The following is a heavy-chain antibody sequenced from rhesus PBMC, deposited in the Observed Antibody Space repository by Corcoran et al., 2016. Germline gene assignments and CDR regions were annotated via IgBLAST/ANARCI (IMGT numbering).Heavy chain of an antibody. Sequence: EVQLVETGGGLVQPGGSLKLSCAASGFTFSSYGMSWVRQAPGKGLEWVSAINSGGGSTYYADSVQGRFTISRDTSKTTLSLQMNSLRAEDTAVYYCAKEIYSGSYSYFDYWGQGVLVTVSS. CDR1: GFTFSSYG. D-gene: IGHD3-16*01. V-gene: IGHV3S5*01. CDR2: INSGGGST. CDR3: AKEIYSGSYSYFDY. J-gene: IGHJ4*01.